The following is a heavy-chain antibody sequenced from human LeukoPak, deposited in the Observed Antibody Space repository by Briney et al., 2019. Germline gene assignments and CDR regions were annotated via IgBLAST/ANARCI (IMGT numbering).Heavy chain of an antibody. J-gene: IGHJ5*02. CDR1: GYTLTELS. CDR3: ARVTGGRYCSTTSCYMRGWFDP. V-gene: IGHV1-24*01. D-gene: IGHD2-2*02. CDR2: FDPEDGET. Sequence: GASVKVSCKVSGYTLTELSMHWVRQAPGKGLEWMGRFDPEDGETIYAQKFQGRVTMAADTSTDTVYMELSSLRSEDTAVYYCARVTGGRYCSTTSCYMRGWFDPWGQGTLVTVSS.